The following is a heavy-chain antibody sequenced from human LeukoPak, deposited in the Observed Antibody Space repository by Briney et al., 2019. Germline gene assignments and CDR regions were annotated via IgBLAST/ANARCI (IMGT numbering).Heavy chain of an antibody. CDR2: INHSGTT. CDR1: GGSFSGYY. J-gene: IGHJ4*02. Sequence: PSETLSLTCAVYGGSFSGYYWSWIRQPPGKGLEWIGEINHSGTTNYNPSLKSRVTISVDTFKNQFSLRLTSVTAADTAVYFCASLLGDKWGQGTLVTVSS. V-gene: IGHV4-34*01. CDR3: ASLLGDK. D-gene: IGHD3-10*01.